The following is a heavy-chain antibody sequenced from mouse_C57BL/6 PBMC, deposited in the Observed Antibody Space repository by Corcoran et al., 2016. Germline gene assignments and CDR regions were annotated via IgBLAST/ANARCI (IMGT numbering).Heavy chain of an antibody. CDR1: GYSLTSYY. CDR2: IYPGSGNT. J-gene: IGHJ3*01. CDR3: ARSPPGFAY. Sequence: QVKLQQSGPELVKPGASVKISCRASGYSLTSYYIHWVKQRPGQGLEWIGWIYPGSGNTKYNEKFKGKAKLTADTSSSTAYMQLSSLTSEDSAVYYCARSPPGFAYWGQGTLVTVSA. V-gene: IGHV1-66*01.